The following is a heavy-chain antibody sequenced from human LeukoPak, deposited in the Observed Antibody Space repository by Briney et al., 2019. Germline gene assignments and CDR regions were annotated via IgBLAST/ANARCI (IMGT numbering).Heavy chain of an antibody. CDR1: GYTFTTYY. Sequence: VASVKVSCKASGYTFTTYYMHWVRQAPGQGLEWMGWINPDNGGTNYAQNFQGRVTMTRDTSISTAYMELSRLKSDDTAIYYCATHIQFADAFDIWGQGTMITVSS. CDR2: INPDNGGT. V-gene: IGHV1-2*02. CDR3: ATHIQFADAFDI. J-gene: IGHJ3*02. D-gene: IGHD5-24*01.